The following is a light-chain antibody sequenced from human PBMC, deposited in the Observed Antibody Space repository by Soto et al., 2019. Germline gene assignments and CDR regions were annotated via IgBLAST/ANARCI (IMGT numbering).Light chain of an antibody. CDR3: QQSYTSPLLS. CDR2: AAS. J-gene: IGKJ4*01. CDR1: QSISSY. V-gene: IGKV1-39*01. Sequence: DIQMTQSPSSLSASVGDRVTITCRASQSISSYLNWYQQKPGKAPKLLIYAASSLQSGVPSRFSGSGSGTDFTLTISSLQPEDFATYYCQQSYTSPLLSFGGGTEVEFK.